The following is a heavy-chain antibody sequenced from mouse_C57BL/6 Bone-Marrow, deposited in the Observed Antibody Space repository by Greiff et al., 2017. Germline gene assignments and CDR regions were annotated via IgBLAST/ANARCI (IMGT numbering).Heavy chain of an antibody. D-gene: IGHD1-1*01. CDR3: ARTTTVVAGDY. V-gene: IGHV1-69*01. J-gene: IGHJ2*01. Sequence: VPLQQPGAELVMPGASVKLSCKASGYTFTSYWMHWVQQRPGQGLEWIGEIDPSDSYTNYNQKFKGKSTLTVDKSSSTAYMQLSSLTSEDSAVYYCARTTTVVAGDYWGQGTTRTVSS. CDR1: GYTFTSYW. CDR2: IDPSDSYT.